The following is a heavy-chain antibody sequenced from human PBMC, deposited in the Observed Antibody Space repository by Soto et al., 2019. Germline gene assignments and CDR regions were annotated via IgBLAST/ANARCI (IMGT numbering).Heavy chain of an antibody. CDR3: ARGGGYYGDYLDY. CDR2: INSDGSST. Sequence: GGSLRLSCAASGFTFSSYWMHWVRQAPGKGLVWVSRINSDGSSTTYADSVKGRFTISRDNAKNTLYLQMNSLRAEDTAVYYCARGGGYYGDYLDYWGQGTLVTVSS. V-gene: IGHV3-74*01. CDR1: GFTFSSYW. D-gene: IGHD4-17*01. J-gene: IGHJ4*02.